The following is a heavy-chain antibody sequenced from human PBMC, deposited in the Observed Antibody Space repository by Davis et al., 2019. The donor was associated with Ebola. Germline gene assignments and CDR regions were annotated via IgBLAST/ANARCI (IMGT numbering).Heavy chain of an antibody. CDR3: ARGRIEYYYYYYMDV. Sequence: SETLSLTCTVSGGSISSGDYYWSWIRQPPGKGLEWIGYIYYSGSTYYNPSLKSRVTISVDTSKNQFSLKLSSVTAADTAVYYCARGRIEYYYYYYMDVWGKGTTVTVSS. V-gene: IGHV4-30-4*08. J-gene: IGHJ6*03. CDR2: IYYSGST. CDR1: GGSISSGDYY.